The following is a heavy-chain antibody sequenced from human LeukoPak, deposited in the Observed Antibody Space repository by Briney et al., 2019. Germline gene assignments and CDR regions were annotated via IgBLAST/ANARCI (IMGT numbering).Heavy chain of an antibody. Sequence: PGGSLRLSCAASGFTFSSYAMHWVRQAPGKGLEWVAVISYDGSNKYYADSVKGRFTISRDNSKNTLYLQMNSLRAEDTAVYYCARDSGRYGMDVWGKGTTVTVSS. CDR3: ARDSGRYGMDV. V-gene: IGHV3-30*04. D-gene: IGHD5-12*01. CDR1: GFTFSSYA. CDR2: ISYDGSNK. J-gene: IGHJ6*04.